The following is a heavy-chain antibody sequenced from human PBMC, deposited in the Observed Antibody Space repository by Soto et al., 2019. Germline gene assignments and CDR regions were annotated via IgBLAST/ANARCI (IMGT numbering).Heavy chain of an antibody. D-gene: IGHD1-7*01. J-gene: IGHJ5*02. Sequence: EVQLLESGGGLVQPGGSLRLSCTGSEFNVSPFRIYDMSWVRQAPGKGLEWVSTISGSGDRTQYADSVKGRCTISTDKANNTLYLQMRSLRVEDTAVYYCAKVRTKGELGGNWFDPWGQGTLVTVSS. V-gene: IGHV3-23*01. CDR2: ISGSGDRT. CDR1: EFNVSPFRIYD. CDR3: AKVRTKGELGGNWFDP.